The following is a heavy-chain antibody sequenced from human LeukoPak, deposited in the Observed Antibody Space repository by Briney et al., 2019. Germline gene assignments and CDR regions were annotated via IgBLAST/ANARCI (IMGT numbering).Heavy chain of an antibody. CDR3: AKRPRDWHSPIDY. Sequence: PSQTLSLTCTVSGASISSGNDYWSWIRQPAGKGLEWIGRVYTGGSTNYNPSLKSRVTLSVDTSKNQFSPKLTSVTAADTAVYYCAKRPRDWHSPIDYWGQGTLVTVSS. CDR1: GASISSGNDY. V-gene: IGHV4-61*02. CDR2: VYTGGST. J-gene: IGHJ4*02. D-gene: IGHD2-21*02.